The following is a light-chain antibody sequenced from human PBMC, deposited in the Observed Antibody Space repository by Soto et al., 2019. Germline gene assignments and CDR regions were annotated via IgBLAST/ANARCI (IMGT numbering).Light chain of an antibody. V-gene: IGKV3-20*01. CDR1: QSVSSSY. CDR2: GAS. Sequence: EIVLTQSPGTLSLSPGERATLSCRASQSVSSSYLAWYQQKPGQTPRLLIYGASSRATGIADRFSGSGSGTDFTLTISRLEPEDSAAYYCQQYGSSPYTFGLGTRLEIK. CDR3: QQYGSSPYT. J-gene: IGKJ2*01.